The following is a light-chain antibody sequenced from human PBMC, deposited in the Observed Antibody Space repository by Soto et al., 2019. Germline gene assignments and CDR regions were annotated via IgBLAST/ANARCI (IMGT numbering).Light chain of an antibody. V-gene: IGKV3-20*01. CDR2: GAS. Sequence: EIVLTQSPGTLSLSPGERATLSCRARQSVSSSYLAWYQQKPGQAPRLLIYGASSRATGIPDRFSGSGSGTDFTLTISRLEPGDFAVYYCQQYGTSRWTFGQGTKVELK. CDR1: QSVSSSY. J-gene: IGKJ1*01. CDR3: QQYGTSRWT.